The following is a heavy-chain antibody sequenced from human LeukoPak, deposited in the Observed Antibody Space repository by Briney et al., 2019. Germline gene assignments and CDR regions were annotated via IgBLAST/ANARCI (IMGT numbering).Heavy chain of an antibody. CDR3: ASLQASWGDAFDI. Sequence: GGSLRLSCAASGFTFSSYSMNWVRQAPGKGLEYVSAISSNGGSTYYANSVKGRLTISRDNSKNTLYLQMGSLRAEDMAVYYCASLQASWGDAFDIWGQGTMVTVSS. V-gene: IGHV3-64*01. CDR2: ISSNGGST. CDR1: GFTFSSYS. D-gene: IGHD3-16*01. J-gene: IGHJ3*02.